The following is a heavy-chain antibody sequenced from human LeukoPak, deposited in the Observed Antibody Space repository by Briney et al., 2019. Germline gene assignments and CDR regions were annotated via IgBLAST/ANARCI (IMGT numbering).Heavy chain of an antibody. CDR3: AKDNPIEQVPGLGSGY. J-gene: IGHJ4*02. CDR2: IEQAGTEN. D-gene: IGHD1-14*01. V-gene: IGHV3-7*01. CDR1: GFIFSSYW. Sequence: PGGSLRLSCAASGFIFSSYWMTWVRQAPGKGLEWVANIEQAGTENSYVDSVKGRFTISRDNSKNTLYLQMNSLRAEDTAVYFCAKDNPIEQVPGLGSGYWGQGTLVTVSS.